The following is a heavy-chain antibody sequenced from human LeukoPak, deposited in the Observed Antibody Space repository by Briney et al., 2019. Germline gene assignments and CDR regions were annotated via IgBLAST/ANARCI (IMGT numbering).Heavy chain of an antibody. V-gene: IGHV1-46*01. CDR1: GYTFTSYY. Sequence: ASVKVSCKASGYTFTSYYMHWVRQAPGQGLEWMGIINPSGGSTSYAQKFQGRVTMTRDTSISTAYMELSRLRSDDTAVYYCARGRSYDYVWGSYGNYYYGMDVWGQGTTVTVSS. D-gene: IGHD3-16*01. J-gene: IGHJ6*02. CDR3: ARGRSYDYVWGSYGNYYYGMDV. CDR2: INPSGGST.